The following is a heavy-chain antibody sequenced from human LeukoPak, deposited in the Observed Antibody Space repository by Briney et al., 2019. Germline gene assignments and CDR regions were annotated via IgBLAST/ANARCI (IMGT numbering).Heavy chain of an antibody. D-gene: IGHD6-13*01. CDR1: GFTFSSYG. CDR3: AKELTIAAAHRFDY. Sequence: PGGSLRLSCAASGFTFSSYGMHRVRQAPGKGLEWVAVISYDGSNKYYADSVKGRFTISRDNSKNTLYLQMNGLRAEDTAVYYCAKELTIAAAHRFDYWGQGTLVTVSS. J-gene: IGHJ4*02. V-gene: IGHV3-30*18. CDR2: ISYDGSNK.